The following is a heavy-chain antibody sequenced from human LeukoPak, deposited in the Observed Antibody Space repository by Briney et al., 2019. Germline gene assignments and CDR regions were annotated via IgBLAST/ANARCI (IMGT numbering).Heavy chain of an antibody. D-gene: IGHD3-10*01. J-gene: IGHJ3*02. CDR2: ISSSGSTR. CDR1: GFTFSSYE. Sequence: GGSLRLSCAASGFTFSSYEMNWVRQAPGKGLVWVSYISSSGSTRYADSVKGRFTMSRDNAKNSLYLQMNSLRAEDTAVYYCARLSYGSGSYAGYDIWGQGTMVTVSS. V-gene: IGHV3-48*03. CDR3: ARLSYGSGSYAGYDI.